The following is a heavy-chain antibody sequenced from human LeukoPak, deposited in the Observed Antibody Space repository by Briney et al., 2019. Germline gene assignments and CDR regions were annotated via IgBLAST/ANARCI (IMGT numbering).Heavy chain of an antibody. J-gene: IGHJ5*02. CDR2: IYYSGST. CDR1: GGSISSGDYY. Sequence: SETLSLTCTVSGGSISSGDYYWSWIRQPPGKGLEWIGYIYYSGSTYYNPSLKSRVTISVDTSKNQFSLKLSSVTAADTAVYYCSGGTVTTFGRNWFDPWGLGTLVTVSS. D-gene: IGHD4-17*01. CDR3: SGGTVTTFGRNWFDP. V-gene: IGHV4-30-4*01.